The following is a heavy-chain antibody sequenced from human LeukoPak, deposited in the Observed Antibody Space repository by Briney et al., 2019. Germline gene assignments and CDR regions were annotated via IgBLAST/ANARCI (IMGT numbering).Heavy chain of an antibody. CDR1: GGTFSSYA. CDR2: IIPIFGTA. Sequence: SVTVSCKASGGTFSSYAISWVRQAPGQGLEWMGGIIPIFGTANYAQKFQGRVTITADESTSTAYMELSSLRSEDTAVYYCAREGPPQLGIGPLYYFDYWGQGTLVTVSS. V-gene: IGHV1-69*13. J-gene: IGHJ4*02. D-gene: IGHD7-27*01. CDR3: AREGPPQLGIGPLYYFDY.